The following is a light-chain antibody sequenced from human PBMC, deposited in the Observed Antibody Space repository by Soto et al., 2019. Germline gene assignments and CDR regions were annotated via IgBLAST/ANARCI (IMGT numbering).Light chain of an antibody. CDR2: GAS. V-gene: IGKV3-20*01. CDR3: QYYGSSVIT. CDR1: QSVSSTY. J-gene: IGKJ4*01. Sequence: EIVLTQSPGTLSLSPGERATLSCRASQSVSSTYLAWYQQKPGQAPRLLIYGASSRATGIPDRFSGSGSGTDFTLTISRLEPDDCGVYCCQYYGSSVITFGGGTKVEIK.